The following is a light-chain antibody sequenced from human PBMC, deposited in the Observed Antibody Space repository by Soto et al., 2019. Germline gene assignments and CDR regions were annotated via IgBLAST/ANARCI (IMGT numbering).Light chain of an antibody. CDR2: GAS. Sequence: EIVLIQSPGTLSLSPGEGATLSCRASQSVRTTSLAWYQQRPGQPPRLLIYGASFRAPGISERFSGSGSGTDFTLTIRRLEPEDFAVYYCQQYQQFPTSHSTFGQGTKVDIK. V-gene: IGKV3-20*01. CDR3: QQYQQFPTSHST. J-gene: IGKJ1*01. CDR1: QSVRTTS.